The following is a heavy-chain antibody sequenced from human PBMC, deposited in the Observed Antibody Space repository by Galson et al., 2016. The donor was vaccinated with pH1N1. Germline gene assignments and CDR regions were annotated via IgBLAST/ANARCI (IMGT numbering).Heavy chain of an antibody. CDR1: ADTFNRYG. J-gene: IGHJ6*02. CDR2: INTRNGYT. Sequence: SVKVSCKASADTFNRYGITWVLQAPGQGLQWMGWINTRNGYTRISQKFQGRVTMTTDTTTRTVYMDLGSLKSDDTGVYYCARGRGDLAGYYYGLDVRVQGTTVTVSS. V-gene: IGHV1-18*01. CDR3: ARGRGDLAGYYYGLDV.